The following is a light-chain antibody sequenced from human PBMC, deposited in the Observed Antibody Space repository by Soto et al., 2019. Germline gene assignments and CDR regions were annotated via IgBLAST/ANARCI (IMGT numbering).Light chain of an antibody. J-gene: IGKJ2*01. V-gene: IGKV1-39*01. CDR1: QRITTY. CDR3: QQTYSTPYT. Sequence: IQMTQSPSSLSASLVDRVTITCRASQRITTYLNWYQQKPGNAPKLLITTSGTLQRGVPSRFSGSGSGTDFTLTITSLQREDFATYFCQQTYSTPYTFGQGTKLEIK. CDR2: TSG.